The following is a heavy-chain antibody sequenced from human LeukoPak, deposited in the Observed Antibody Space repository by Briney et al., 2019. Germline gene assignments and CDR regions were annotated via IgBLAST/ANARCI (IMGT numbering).Heavy chain of an antibody. CDR3: ARDRGTWNDDGFDY. V-gene: IGHV1-46*01. CDR2: ISPSGGST. Sequence: ASVKVSCKASGYTFTGYYMHWVRQAPGQGLEWMGVISPSGGSTIYAQKFKGRVTLTRDMSTSTDYLELSSLRSEDTAVYYCARDRGTWNDDGFDYWGQGTLVTVSS. D-gene: IGHD1-1*01. CDR1: GYTFTGYY. J-gene: IGHJ4*02.